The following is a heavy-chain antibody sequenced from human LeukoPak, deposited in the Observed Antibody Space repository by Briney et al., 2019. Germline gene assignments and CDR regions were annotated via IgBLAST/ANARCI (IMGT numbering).Heavy chain of an antibody. Sequence: GGSLRLSCAASGFTFNTYWMHWVRQAPGKGLVWVARVNREGTTTTYADSVKGRFTISRDNAKHTLYLQMNNLRAEDTAVYYCARDLDWILFDYWGQGTLVTVSS. CDR2: VNREGTTT. CDR1: GFTFNTYW. J-gene: IGHJ4*02. V-gene: IGHV3-74*03. CDR3: ARDLDWILFDY. D-gene: IGHD3-9*01.